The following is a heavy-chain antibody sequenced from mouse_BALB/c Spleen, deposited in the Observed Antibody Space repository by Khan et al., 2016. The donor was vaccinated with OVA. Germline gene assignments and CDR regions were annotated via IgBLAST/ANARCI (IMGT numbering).Heavy chain of an antibody. CDR3: ARAYYMYDGDCAMDY. CDR2: IWGGGGT. CDR1: GISLSSSN. Sequence: VHLQESEPGLVAPSQSLSITCTVPGISLSSSNIPWVRQPPEKGLEWLGMIWGGGGTDYNSARKSRLCISKDNSKGQVFLKKTSMQADSTAMYYCARAYYMYDGDCAMDYWGQGTSVTVSS. V-gene: IGHV2-6-4*01. J-gene: IGHJ4*01. D-gene: IGHD2-14*01.